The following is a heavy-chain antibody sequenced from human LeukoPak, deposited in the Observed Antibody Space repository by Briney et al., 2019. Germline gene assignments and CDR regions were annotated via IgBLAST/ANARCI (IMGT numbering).Heavy chain of an antibody. V-gene: IGHV1-18*01. Sequence: ASVTVSCKASGYSFSTFGISWVRQAPGQGLEWMGRTSDYNGNTNYAQRFQGRVTMTTDTSTSTAYLELRSLRSDDTAVYYCARAKTGTGWYVGVRYYFDYWGQGTLVTVSS. D-gene: IGHD6-19*01. J-gene: IGHJ4*02. CDR1: GYSFSTFG. CDR3: ARAKTGTGWYVGVRYYFDY. CDR2: TSDYNGNT.